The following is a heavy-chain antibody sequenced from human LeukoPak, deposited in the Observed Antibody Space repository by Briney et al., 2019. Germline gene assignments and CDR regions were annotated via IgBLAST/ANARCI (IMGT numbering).Heavy chain of an antibody. Sequence: PGGSLRLSCAASGFTFSSYAMHWVRQAPGKGLEWVAVISYDGSNKYYADSVKGRFTISRDNAKNSLYLQMNSLRAEDTAVYYCASRFGGWSGAFDIWGQGTMVTVSS. CDR3: ASRFGGWSGAFDI. J-gene: IGHJ3*02. V-gene: IGHV3-30*04. CDR1: GFTFSSYA. D-gene: IGHD6-19*01. CDR2: ISYDGSNK.